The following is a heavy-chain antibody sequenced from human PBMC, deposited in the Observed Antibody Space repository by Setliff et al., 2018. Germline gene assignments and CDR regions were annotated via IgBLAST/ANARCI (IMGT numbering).Heavy chain of an antibody. V-gene: IGHV4-4*07. CDR1: GGSISNYY. D-gene: IGHD1-26*01. CDR2: IYTSGST. CDR3: ARKGISALSGAFDM. J-gene: IGHJ3*02. Sequence: SETLSLTCTVSGGSISNYYWSWIRQPAGKRLEWIGRIYTSGSTNYNPSLKSRVTMSVDTSKNQFSLKLSSVTVADTAVYYCARKGISALSGAFDMWGQGTMVTVSS.